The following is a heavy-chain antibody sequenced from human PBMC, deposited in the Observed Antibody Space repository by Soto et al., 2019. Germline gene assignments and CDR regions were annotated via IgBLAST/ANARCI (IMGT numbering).Heavy chain of an antibody. V-gene: IGHV3-7*05. J-gene: IGHJ3*02. Sequence: GGSLRLSCAASGFTFSSYWMSWVRQAPGKGLEWVANIKQDGSEKYYVDSVKGRFTISRDNAKNSLYLQMNSLRAEDTAVYYCAGVNSYGSAFDAFDIWGQGTMVTVSS. D-gene: IGHD5-18*01. CDR1: GFTFSSYW. CDR2: IKQDGSEK. CDR3: AGVNSYGSAFDAFDI.